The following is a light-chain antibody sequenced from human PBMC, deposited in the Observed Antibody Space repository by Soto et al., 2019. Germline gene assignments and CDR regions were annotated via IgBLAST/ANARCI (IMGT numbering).Light chain of an antibody. CDR2: RNN. Sequence: VLTQPPSASGTPGQRVTISCSGSSSNIGSNYVYWYQQLPGTAPKLLIYRNNQRPSGVPDRFSGSKSGTSASLAISGLRSEDEADYYCAAWDDSLSGYVFGTGTKVTDL. V-gene: IGLV1-47*01. CDR3: AAWDDSLSGYV. J-gene: IGLJ1*01. CDR1: SSNIGSNY.